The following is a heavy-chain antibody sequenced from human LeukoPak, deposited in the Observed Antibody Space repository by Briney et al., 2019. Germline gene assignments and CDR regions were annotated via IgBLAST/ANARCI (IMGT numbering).Heavy chain of an antibody. CDR1: GFTVSSNY. J-gene: IGHJ3*02. Sequence: PGGSLRLSCAASGFTVSSNYMSWVRQAPGKGLEWISVLYSGGTTYYADSVKGRFTISRDTSKNTLYLHMNSLRVEDTAVYYCARGRPFDIWGQGTMVTVSS. V-gene: IGHV3-53*01. CDR3: ARGRPFDI. CDR2: LYSGGTT.